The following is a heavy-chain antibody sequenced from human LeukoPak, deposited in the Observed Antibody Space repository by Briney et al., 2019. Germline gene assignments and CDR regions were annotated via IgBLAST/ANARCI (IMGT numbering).Heavy chain of an antibody. Sequence: PSETLSLTCTVSGGSISSYYWSWIRQPPGKGLEWIGYIYYSGSTNYNPSLKSRVTISVDTPKNQFSLKLSSVTAADTAVYYCAGRSGYYTPTYFDYWGQGTLVTVSS. V-gene: IGHV4-59*01. CDR3: AGRSGYYTPTYFDY. CDR1: GGSISSYY. D-gene: IGHD3-3*01. CDR2: IYYSGST. J-gene: IGHJ4*02.